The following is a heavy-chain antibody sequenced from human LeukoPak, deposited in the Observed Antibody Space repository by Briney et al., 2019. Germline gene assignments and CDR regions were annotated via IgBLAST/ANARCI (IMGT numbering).Heavy chain of an antibody. J-gene: IGHJ4*02. CDR1: EFMLSSYF. V-gene: IGHV3-74*01. D-gene: IGHD4-17*01. CDR2: INLDGSNT. CDR3: ARAVRWDGDLDY. Sequence: GGSLRLSCAASEFMLSSYFVHWVRQAPGKGLVWVSRINLDGSNTISADSVEGRFTISRDNAKNTPYLQMNSLRVEDTAVYYCARAVRWDGDLDYWGQGTLVTVSS.